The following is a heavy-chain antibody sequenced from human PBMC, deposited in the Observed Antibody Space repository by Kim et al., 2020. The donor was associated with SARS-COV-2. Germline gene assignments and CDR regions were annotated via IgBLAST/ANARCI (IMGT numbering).Heavy chain of an antibody. CDR1: GDIVSSNSAA. CDR2: TYYRSKWYT. V-gene: IGHV6-1*01. J-gene: IGHJ3*02. Sequence: SQTLSLTCAISGDIVSSNSAAWNWIRPSPSRGLEWLGRTYYRSKWYTDYAGTVKSRITINAETSTNPFSMQLNSVSPEDTDVDYCARDTPGQKAYGIWGQGPIVTVSP. CDR3: ARDTPGQKAYGI.